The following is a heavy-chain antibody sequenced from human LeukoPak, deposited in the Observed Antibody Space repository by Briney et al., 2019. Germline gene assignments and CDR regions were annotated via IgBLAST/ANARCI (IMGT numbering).Heavy chain of an antibody. J-gene: IGHJ4*02. D-gene: IGHD6-19*01. Sequence: GGSLRLSCTASGFSFSGHWMHWARQLPGKGLVWVSRISPTGSTTSYADSVKGRFTISRDNSKNTLYLQMNSLRAEDTAVYYCARDRRIAVAGKGPYYFDYWGQGTLVTVSS. V-gene: IGHV3-74*01. CDR2: ISPTGSTT. CDR1: GFSFSGHW. CDR3: ARDRRIAVAGKGPYYFDY.